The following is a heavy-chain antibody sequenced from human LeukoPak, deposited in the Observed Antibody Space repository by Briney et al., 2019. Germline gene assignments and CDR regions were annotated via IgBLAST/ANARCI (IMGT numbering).Heavy chain of an antibody. CDR1: GFTFSGYW. CDR3: ARARPFTAFDY. J-gene: IGHJ4*02. D-gene: IGHD2-21*02. CDR2: IKQDGSEK. Sequence: GGSLRLSCAASGFTFSGYWMSWVRQAPGKGLEWVANIKQDGSEKYYVDSVKGRFTISRDNAKNSLYLQMNSLRAEDTAVYYCARARPFTAFDYWGQGTLVTVSS. V-gene: IGHV3-7*01.